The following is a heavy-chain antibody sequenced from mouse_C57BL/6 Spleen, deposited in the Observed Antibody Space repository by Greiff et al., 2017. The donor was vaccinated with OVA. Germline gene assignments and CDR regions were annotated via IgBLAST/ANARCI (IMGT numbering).Heavy chain of an antibody. CDR2: INPSNGGT. J-gene: IGHJ2*01. V-gene: IGHV1-53*01. CDR3: ARGRGSRYFDY. Sequence: QVQLQQSGTELVKPGASVKLSCRASGYTFTSYWMHWVKQRPGQGLEWIGNINPSNGGTNYNEKFKSKATLTVDKSSSTAYMQLSSLTSEDSAVYYCARGRGSRYFDYWGQGTTLTVSS. D-gene: IGHD1-1*01. CDR1: GYTFTSYW.